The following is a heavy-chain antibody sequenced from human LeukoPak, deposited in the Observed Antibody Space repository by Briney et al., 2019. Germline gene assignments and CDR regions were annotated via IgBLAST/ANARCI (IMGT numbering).Heavy chain of an antibody. D-gene: IGHD6-6*01. CDR2: IYYSGST. CDR1: GGSISSYY. CDR3: ARSIAAQYYYYGMDV. V-gene: IGHV4-59*01. J-gene: IGHJ6*02. Sequence: SETLSLTCTVSGGSISSYYWSWIRQPPGKGLEWIGYIYYSGSTNYNPSLKSRVTISADTSKNQFSLKLSSVTAADTAVYYCARSIAAQYYYYGMDVWGQGTTVTVSS.